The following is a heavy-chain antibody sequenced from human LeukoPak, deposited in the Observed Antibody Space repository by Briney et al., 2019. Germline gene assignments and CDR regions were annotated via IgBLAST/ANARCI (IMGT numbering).Heavy chain of an antibody. D-gene: IGHD3-9*01. V-gene: IGHV3-9*01. J-gene: IGHJ4*02. CDR2: ISWNSGSI. CDR1: GFTFDDYA. CDR3: AKGGNYDILTGYLPY. Sequence: GRSLRLSCAASGFTFDDYAMHWVRQAPGKGLEWVSGISWNSGSIGYADSVKGRFTISRDNAKNSLYLQMNSLRAEDTALYYCAKGGNYDILTGYLPYWGQGTLVTVSS.